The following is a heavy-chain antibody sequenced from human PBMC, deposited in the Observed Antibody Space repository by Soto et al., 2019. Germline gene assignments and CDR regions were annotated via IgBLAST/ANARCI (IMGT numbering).Heavy chain of an antibody. V-gene: IGHV3-23*01. CDR1: GFTFSSHT. CDR2: ISGSGGST. CDR3: AKGRLAALFDP. J-gene: IGHJ5*02. Sequence: EVQLLESGGGLVQPGGSLRLSCAASGFTFSSHTMSWVRQAPGKGLEWVSAISGSGGSTYYADSVKGRFTISRDNPKNTLYLQMNSRRAEDTAVYYCAKGRLAALFDPWGQGTLVTVSS.